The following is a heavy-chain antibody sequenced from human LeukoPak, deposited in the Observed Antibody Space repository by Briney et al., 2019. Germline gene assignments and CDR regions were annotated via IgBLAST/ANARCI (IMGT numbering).Heavy chain of an antibody. Sequence: GGPLRLSCAASGFTFSSYWMSWVRQAPGKGLEWVANIKQDGSEKYYVDSVKGRFTISRDNAKNSLYLQMNSLRAEDTAVYYCARDNGKGYSYGYVRYYYYGMDVWGQGTTVTVSS. CDR3: ARDNGKGYSYGYVRYYYYGMDV. J-gene: IGHJ6*02. V-gene: IGHV3-7*05. D-gene: IGHD5-18*01. CDR2: IKQDGSEK. CDR1: GFTFSSYW.